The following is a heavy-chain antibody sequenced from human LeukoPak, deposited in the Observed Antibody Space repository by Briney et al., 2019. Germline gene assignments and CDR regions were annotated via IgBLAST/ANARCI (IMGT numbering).Heavy chain of an antibody. Sequence: KPSETLSLTCAVYGGSFSGYYLSWIRQPPGKGLEWIGEINHSGSTNYNPSLKSRVTISVDTSKNQFFLKLSSVTAADTAVYYYARLPVGVPLYYFDYWGQGTLVTVSS. V-gene: IGHV4-34*01. D-gene: IGHD1-26*01. CDR2: INHSGST. CDR3: ARLPVGVPLYYFDY. J-gene: IGHJ4*02. CDR1: GGSFSGYY.